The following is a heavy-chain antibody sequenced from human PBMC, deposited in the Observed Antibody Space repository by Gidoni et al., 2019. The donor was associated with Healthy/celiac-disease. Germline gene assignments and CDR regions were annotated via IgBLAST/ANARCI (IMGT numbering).Heavy chain of an antibody. D-gene: IGHD4-17*01. V-gene: IGHV3-23*04. CDR2: ISGSGGST. CDR1: GFTFTSYA. Sequence: EVQLVESGGGLVQPGGSLRLSCAASGFTFTSYARSWVRQAPGKGLEWASAISGSGGSTYYADSVKGRFTISRDNSKNTLYLQMNSLRAEDTAVYYCAKLPKDYGDYVPYWYFDLWGRGTLVTVSS. CDR3: AKLPKDYGDYVPYWYFDL. J-gene: IGHJ2*01.